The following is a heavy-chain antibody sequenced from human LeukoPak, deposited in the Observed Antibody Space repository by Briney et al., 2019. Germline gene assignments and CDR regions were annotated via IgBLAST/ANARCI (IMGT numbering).Heavy chain of an antibody. CDR2: IWYDGSNK. D-gene: IGHD2-15*01. V-gene: IGHV3-33*06. Sequence: GGSLRLSCAASGFTFSSYGMHWVRQAPGKGLEWVAVIWYDGSNKYYADSVKGRFTISRDNSKNTLYLQMNSLRAEDTAVYYCAKEAVYCSGGSCYLYYFDYWGQGTLVTVSS. CDR1: GFTFSSYG. J-gene: IGHJ4*02. CDR3: AKEAVYCSGGSCYLYYFDY.